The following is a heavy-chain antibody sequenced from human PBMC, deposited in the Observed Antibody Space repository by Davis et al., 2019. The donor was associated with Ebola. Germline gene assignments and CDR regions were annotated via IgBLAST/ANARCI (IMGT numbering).Heavy chain of an antibody. CDR2: IDPSDSYT. J-gene: IGHJ6*02. CDR3: AVSPYYYYGMDV. V-gene: IGHV5-10-1*01. Sequence: GESLKISCKGSGYSFTSYWISWVRQMPGKGLEGMGRIDPSDSYTNYSPSFQGHVTISADKSISTAYLQWSSLKASDTAMYYCAVSPYYYYGMDVWGQGTTVTVSS. CDR1: GYSFTSYW.